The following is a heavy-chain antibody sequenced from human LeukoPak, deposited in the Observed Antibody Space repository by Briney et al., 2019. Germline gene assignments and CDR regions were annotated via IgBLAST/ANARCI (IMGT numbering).Heavy chain of an antibody. J-gene: IGHJ4*02. D-gene: IGHD3-9*01. CDR1: RFTFSSYS. V-gene: IGHV3-48*02. CDR2: ISSSSSTI. Sequence: PGGSLRLSCAASRFTFSSYSMNWVRQAPGMGLEWVSYISSSSSTIYYADSVKGRFTISRDNAKNSLYLQMNSLRDEDTAVYYCARALYDILTGYYIDYWGQGTLVTVSS. CDR3: ARALYDILTGYYIDY.